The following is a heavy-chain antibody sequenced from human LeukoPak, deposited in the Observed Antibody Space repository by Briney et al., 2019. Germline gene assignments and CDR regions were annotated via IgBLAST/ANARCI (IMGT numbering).Heavy chain of an antibody. J-gene: IGHJ3*02. CDR3: ARRRGGFLDAFDI. CDR2: IYYSGST. D-gene: IGHD3-16*01. CDR1: GGSISSGGYY. V-gene: IGHV4-31*03. Sequence: SETLSLTCTVSGGSISSGGYYWSWIRQHPGKGLEWIGYIYYSGSTYYNPSLKSRVTISVDTSKNQFSLKLSSVTAADTAVYYCARRRGGFLDAFDIWGQGTMVTVSS.